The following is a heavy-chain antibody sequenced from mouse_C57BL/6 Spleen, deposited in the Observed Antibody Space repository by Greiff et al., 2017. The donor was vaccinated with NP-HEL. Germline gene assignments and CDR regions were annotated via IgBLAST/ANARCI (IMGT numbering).Heavy chain of an antibody. CDR1: GYTFTSYW. D-gene: IGHD1-1*01. Sequence: VQLQQSGAELVKAGASVKMSCKASGYTFTSYWMHWVKQRLGQGLEWFAETNPTNGRTYYNEKFKSKATLTVDKSSSTAYMLLSGPTFEDSAVYYCARLKKIVATDFDYGGQGTTLRVSS. CDR2: TNPTNGRT. CDR3: ARLKKIVATDFDY. J-gene: IGHJ2*01. V-gene: IGHV1S81*02.